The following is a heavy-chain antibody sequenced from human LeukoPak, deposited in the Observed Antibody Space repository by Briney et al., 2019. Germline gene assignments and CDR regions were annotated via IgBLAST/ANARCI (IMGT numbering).Heavy chain of an antibody. CDR3: ARLSKGGDPYCSSTSCHYYYYYYMDV. D-gene: IGHD2-2*01. V-gene: IGHV4-4*09. CDR1: GGSISSYY. Sequence: SETLSLTCTVSGGSISSYYWSWIRQPPGKGLDLIGYIYTSGSTNYNPSLKSRVTISVDTSKNQFSLKLSSVTAADTAVYYCARLSKGGDPYCSSTSCHYYYYYYMDVWGKGTTVTVSS. J-gene: IGHJ6*03. CDR2: IYTSGST.